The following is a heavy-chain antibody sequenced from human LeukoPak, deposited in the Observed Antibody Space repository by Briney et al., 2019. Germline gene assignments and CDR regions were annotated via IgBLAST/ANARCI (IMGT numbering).Heavy chain of an antibody. CDR1: GGSISSYY. Sequence: SSETLSLTCTVSGGSISSYYWSWIRQPPGKGLEWIGYIYYSGHTNYSPSLKSRVTISVDTSKNQYSLNLSSVTAADTAVYYCARGIRGDYWGQGTLVIVSS. J-gene: IGHJ4*02. D-gene: IGHD2-21*01. CDR3: ARGIRGDY. CDR2: IYYSGHT. V-gene: IGHV4-59*01.